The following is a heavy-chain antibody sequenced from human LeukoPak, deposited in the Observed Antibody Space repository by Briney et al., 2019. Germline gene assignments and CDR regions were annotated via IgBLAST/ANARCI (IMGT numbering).Heavy chain of an antibody. Sequence: SVKVSCKASGYTFTGYYMHWVRQAPGQGLEWMGGIIPIFGTANYAQKFQGRVTITADESTSTAYMELSSLRSEDTAVYYCARGYCGGDCYRGDAFDIWGQGTMVTVSS. D-gene: IGHD2-21*01. J-gene: IGHJ3*02. V-gene: IGHV1-69*13. CDR1: GYTFTGYY. CDR2: IIPIFGTA. CDR3: ARGYCGGDCYRGDAFDI.